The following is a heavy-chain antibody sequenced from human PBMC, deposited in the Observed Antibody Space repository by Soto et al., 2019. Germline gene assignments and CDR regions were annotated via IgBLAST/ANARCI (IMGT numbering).Heavy chain of an antibody. CDR2: ISYDGSNK. Sequence: QVQLVESGGGVVQSGRSLRLSCAASGFTFSSYAMHWVRQAPGKGLEWVAVISYDGSNKYYADSVKGRFTISRDNSKNTLYLQMNSLRAEDTAVYYCARDWTLSSGWYLDYWGQGTLVTVSS. J-gene: IGHJ4*02. D-gene: IGHD6-19*01. CDR3: ARDWTLSSGWYLDY. V-gene: IGHV3-30-3*01. CDR1: GFTFSSYA.